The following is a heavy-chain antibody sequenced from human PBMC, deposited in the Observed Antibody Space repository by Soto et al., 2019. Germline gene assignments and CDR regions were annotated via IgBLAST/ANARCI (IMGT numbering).Heavy chain of an antibody. CDR2: ISYDGSDK. D-gene: IGHD6-19*01. CDR1: GFTFTSYG. CDR3: GKFSDIEVPGMGHWFDP. V-gene: IGHV3-30*18. J-gene: IGHJ5*02. Sequence: QVQLEESGGGVVQPGRSLRLSCKASGFTFTSYGMHWVRQAPGKGLEWVALISYDGSDKLYADSVEGRFTISRDNSKNTVYLQMNSLRIEDTAMYHCGKFSDIEVPGMGHWFDPWGQGTLVTVTS.